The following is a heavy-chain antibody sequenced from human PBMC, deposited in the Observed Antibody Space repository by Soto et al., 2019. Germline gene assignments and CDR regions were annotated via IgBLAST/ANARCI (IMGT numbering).Heavy chain of an antibody. CDR3: AREYLIRGGSSAGSHFDY. CDR1: GGSISSRSYS. Sequence: PSETLSLTCSVSGGSISSRSYSWGWIRQPPGKGLEWIGTIYYSENTYYNPSLKSRVTISVDTSKNQFSLKLSSVTAADTAVYYCAREYLIRGGSSAGSHFDYWGQGTLVTVSS. J-gene: IGHJ4*02. CDR2: IYYSENT. D-gene: IGHD2-15*01. V-gene: IGHV4-39*07.